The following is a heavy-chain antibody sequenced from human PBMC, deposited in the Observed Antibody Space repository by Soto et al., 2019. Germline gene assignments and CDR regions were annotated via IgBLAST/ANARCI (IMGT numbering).Heavy chain of an antibody. D-gene: IGHD6-19*01. CDR1: GYSFTSYW. V-gene: IGHV5-51*01. Sequence: GEALKISCQASGYSFTSYWIGWVRQMPGNGLECMGIIYPGDSDTRYSPSFQGQVTISADKSISTAYLQWSSLKASDTAMYYCATSAVAGGFDASDIWGQERMLTVSS. CDR3: ATSAVAGGFDASDI. CDR2: IYPGDSDT. J-gene: IGHJ3*02.